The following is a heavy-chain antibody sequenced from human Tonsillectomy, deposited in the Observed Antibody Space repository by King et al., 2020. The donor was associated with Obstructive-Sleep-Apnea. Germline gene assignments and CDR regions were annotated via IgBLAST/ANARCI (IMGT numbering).Heavy chain of an antibody. CDR1: GYTFTSYD. J-gene: IGHJ3*02. CDR3: ARSKGPGAFDI. V-gene: IGHV1-8*01. CDR2: MNPNSGGT. Sequence: QLVQSGAEVKKPGASVKVSCKASGYTFTSYDINWVRQGTGRGLEWMAWMNPNSGGTAYAQKFQGRVTMTRSASNSTAYMDLSSLQSEDTAVYYCARSKGPGAFDIWGQGTMVIVSS.